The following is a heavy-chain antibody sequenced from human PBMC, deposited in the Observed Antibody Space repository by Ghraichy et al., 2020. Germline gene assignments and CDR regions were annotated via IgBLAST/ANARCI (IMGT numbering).Heavy chain of an antibody. CDR3: AMRITIFGVVMDY. Sequence: SETLSLTCTVSGGSISSSSYYWGWIRQPPGKGLEWIGTIYYSGSTYYNPSLKSRVTISVDTSKNQFSLKLSSVTAADTAVYYCAMRITIFGVVMDYWGQGTLVTVSS. CDR1: GGSISSSSYY. V-gene: IGHV4-39*01. CDR2: IYYSGST. D-gene: IGHD3-3*01. J-gene: IGHJ4*02.